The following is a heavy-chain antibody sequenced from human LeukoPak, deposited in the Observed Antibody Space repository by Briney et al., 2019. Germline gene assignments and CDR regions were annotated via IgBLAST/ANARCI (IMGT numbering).Heavy chain of an antibody. CDR2: IIPIFGTA. Sequence: ASVKVSCKASGYTFTSYGISWVRQAPGQGLEWMGGIIPIFGTANYAQKFQGRVTITADKSTSTAYMELSSLRSEDTAVYYCARERKTYYYDSSGYNFDYWGQGTLVTVSS. CDR3: ARERKTYYYDSSGYNFDY. CDR1: GYTFTSYG. J-gene: IGHJ4*02. V-gene: IGHV1-69*06. D-gene: IGHD3-22*01.